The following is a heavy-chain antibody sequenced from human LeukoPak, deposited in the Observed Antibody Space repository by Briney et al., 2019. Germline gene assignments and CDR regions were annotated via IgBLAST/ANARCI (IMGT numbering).Heavy chain of an antibody. J-gene: IGHJ4*02. D-gene: IGHD6-13*01. CDR3: ARSLASAGIS. CDR1: GGSISSGGHY. V-gene: IGHV4-39*01. CDR2: SHHSAGT. Sequence: SETLSLTCTVSGGSISSGGHYWGWIRQPPGKGLEWIGTSHHSAGTSYNPSLKSRVTISLDTPKNQFPLKLDSVTASDTAVYFCARSLASAGISWGQGTLVTVSS.